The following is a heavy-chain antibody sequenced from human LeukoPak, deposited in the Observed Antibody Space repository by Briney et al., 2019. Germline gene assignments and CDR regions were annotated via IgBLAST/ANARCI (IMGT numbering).Heavy chain of an antibody. CDR2: ISYSGST. V-gene: IGHV4-59*01. Sequence: PSETLSLTSTVSGGSISSYYWSWIRQPPGKGLEWIGYISYSGSTNYNPSLKSRVTISVDTSKNQFSLRLSSVTAADTAVYYCARAKTDYSILFNSWGQGTLVTVSS. D-gene: IGHD3-9*01. J-gene: IGHJ4*02. CDR1: GGSISSYY. CDR3: ARAKTDYSILFNS.